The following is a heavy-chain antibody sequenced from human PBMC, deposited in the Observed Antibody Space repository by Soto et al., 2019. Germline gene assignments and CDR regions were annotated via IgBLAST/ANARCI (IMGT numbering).Heavy chain of an antibody. CDR3: ARDGYCSSTSCPDFGYFDY. CDR2: IWYDGSNK. V-gene: IGHV3-33*01. D-gene: IGHD2-2*03. J-gene: IGHJ4*02. Sequence: GGSLRLSCAASGFTFSSYGMHWVRQAPGKGLEWVAVIWYDGSNKYYADSVKGRFTISRDNSKNTLYLQMNSLRAEDTAVYYCARDGYCSSTSCPDFGYFDYWGQGTLVTVSS. CDR1: GFTFSSYG.